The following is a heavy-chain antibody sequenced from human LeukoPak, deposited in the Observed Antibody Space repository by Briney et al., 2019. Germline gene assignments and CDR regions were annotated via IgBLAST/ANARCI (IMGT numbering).Heavy chain of an antibody. D-gene: IGHD4-11*01. CDR2: IYHSGST. CDR1: GYSISSCYY. V-gene: IGHV4-38-2*02. J-gene: IGHJ4*02. Sequence: SETLSLTCTVSGYSISSCYYWGWIRQPPGKGLEWIGSIYHSGSTYYNPSLKSRVTISVDTSKNQFSLKLSSVTAADTAVYYCARDSPSTVTNDYWGQGTLVTVSS. CDR3: ARDSPSTVTNDY.